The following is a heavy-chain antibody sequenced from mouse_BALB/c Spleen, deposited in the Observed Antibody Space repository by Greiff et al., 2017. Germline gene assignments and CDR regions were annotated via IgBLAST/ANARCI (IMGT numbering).Heavy chain of an antibody. CDR2: IWSGGSA. J-gene: IGHJ3*01. D-gene: IGHD1-1*01. CDR1: GFSLTSYG. Sequence: VQRVESGPGLVPPSQSLSITCTVSGFSLTSYGVHWVRQSPGKGLEWLGVIWSGGSADYNAAFISRLSISKDNSKSQVFFKMNSLQANDTAIYYCARGALLRSFFFAYWGQGTLVTVSA. V-gene: IGHV2-2*02. CDR3: ARGALLRSFFFAY.